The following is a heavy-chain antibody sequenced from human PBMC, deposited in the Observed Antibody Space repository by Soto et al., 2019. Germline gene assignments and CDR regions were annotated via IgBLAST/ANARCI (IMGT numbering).Heavy chain of an antibody. CDR2: ISYDGSNK. CDR1: GFTFSSYG. Sequence: PGGSLRLSCAASGFTFSSYGFHWVRQAPGKGLEWVAVISYDGSNKYYADSVKGRFTISRDNSKNTLYLQMNRLRAEDTAVYYCAKDPDYEFLSYYGMDVWGQGTMVTVSS. CDR3: AKDPDYEFLSYYGMDV. J-gene: IGHJ6*02. V-gene: IGHV3-30*18. D-gene: IGHD3-3*01.